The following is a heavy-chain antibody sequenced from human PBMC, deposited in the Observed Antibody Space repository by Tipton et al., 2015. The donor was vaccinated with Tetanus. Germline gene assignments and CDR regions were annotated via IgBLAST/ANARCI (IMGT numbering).Heavy chain of an antibody. CDR3: ARVEEGYCSGGTCYFAD. CDR2: IYYSGGT. CDR1: GGSISSNY. Sequence: TLSLTCTVSGGSISSNYWSWIRQPPGKGLEWIGYIYYSGGTNYNPSLRSRVTISVDTSKNQFSLKLSSVTAADTAVYYCARVEEGYCSGGTCYFADWGRGTLVTVSS. J-gene: IGHJ4*02. V-gene: IGHV4-59*01. D-gene: IGHD2-15*01.